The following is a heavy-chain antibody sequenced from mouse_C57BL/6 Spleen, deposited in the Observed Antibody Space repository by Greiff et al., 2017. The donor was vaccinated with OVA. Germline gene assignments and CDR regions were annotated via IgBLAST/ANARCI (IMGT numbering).Heavy chain of an antibody. CDR3: ARGDSSGSYYFDY. J-gene: IGHJ2*01. Sequence: VQLQQPGAELVRPGSSVKLSCKASGYTFTSYWMHWVKQRPIQGLDWIGNIDPSDSETNYNQKFKDKATLTVDKSSSTAYMQLSSLTSEDSAVYYCARGDSSGSYYFDYWGQGTTLTVSS. CDR1: GYTFTSYW. D-gene: IGHD3-2*02. V-gene: IGHV1-52*01. CDR2: IDPSDSET.